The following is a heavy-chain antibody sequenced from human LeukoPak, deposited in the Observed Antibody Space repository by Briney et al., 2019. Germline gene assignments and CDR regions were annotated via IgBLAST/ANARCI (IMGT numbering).Heavy chain of an antibody. Sequence: GESLKISCKGSGYGFTSYWIGWVRQMPGKGLEWMGIIYPGDSDTRYSPSFQGQVTISADKSISTAYLQWSSLKASDTAMYYCARLGITGTVYNWFDPWGQGTLVTVSS. V-gene: IGHV5-51*01. J-gene: IGHJ5*02. CDR1: GYGFTSYW. CDR2: IYPGDSDT. D-gene: IGHD1-7*01. CDR3: ARLGITGTVYNWFDP.